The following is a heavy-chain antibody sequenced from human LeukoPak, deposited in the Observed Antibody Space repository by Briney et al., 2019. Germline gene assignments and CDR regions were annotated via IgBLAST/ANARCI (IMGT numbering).Heavy chain of an antibody. Sequence: PETLSLTCTISGGSISSYYWTWIRQPPGKGLEWIGYIYYSGSTNYNPSLKSRVTISVDTSKNQFSLKLSSVTAADTAVYYCARYVWGSYPTFEDYWGQGTLVTVSS. J-gene: IGHJ4*02. CDR3: ARYVWGSYPTFEDY. D-gene: IGHD3-16*02. CDR2: IYYSGST. CDR1: GGSISSYY. V-gene: IGHV4-59*01.